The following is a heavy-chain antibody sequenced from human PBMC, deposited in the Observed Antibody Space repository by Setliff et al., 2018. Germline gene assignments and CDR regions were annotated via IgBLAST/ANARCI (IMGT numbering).Heavy chain of an antibody. Sequence: SETLSLTCTVSGGSISSSSYYWGWIRQPPGKGLEWIGSIYYSGSTYYNPSLKSRVTISVDTSKNQFSLKLSSVTAADTAVYYCAGRETYYNFWSGYYAYWGQGTRVTVSS. CDR1: GGSISSSSYY. V-gene: IGHV4-39*07. J-gene: IGHJ4*02. CDR2: IYYSGST. CDR3: AGRETYYNFWSGYYAY. D-gene: IGHD3-3*01.